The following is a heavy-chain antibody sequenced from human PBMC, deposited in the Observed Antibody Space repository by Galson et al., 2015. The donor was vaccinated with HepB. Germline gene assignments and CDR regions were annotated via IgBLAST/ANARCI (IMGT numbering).Heavy chain of an antibody. D-gene: IGHD6-13*01. J-gene: IGHJ4*03. CDR1: GFSLSTSGMR. CDR3: ARMGIAAAGTSFDY. CDR2: IDWDDDK. V-gene: IGHV2-70*04. Sequence: PALVKPTQTLTLTCTFSGFSLSTSGMRVSWIRQPPGKALEWLARIDWDDDKFYSTSLKTRLTISKDTSKNQVVLTMTNMDPVDTATYYCARMGIAAAGTSFDYWGQGTLVTVSS.